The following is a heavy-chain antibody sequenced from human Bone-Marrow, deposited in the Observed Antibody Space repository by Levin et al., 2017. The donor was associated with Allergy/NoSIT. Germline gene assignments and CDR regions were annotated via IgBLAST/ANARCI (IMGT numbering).Heavy chain of an antibody. J-gene: IGHJ4*02. Sequence: RAGGSLRLSCAASGFTFSSYAMSWVRQAPGKGLEWVSAISGSGGSTYYADSVKGRFTISRDNSKNTLYLQMNSLRAEDTAVYYCAKVYMVRGVITTGYYFDYWGQGTLVTVSS. CDR2: ISGSGGST. CDR3: AKVYMVRGVITTGYYFDY. CDR1: GFTFSSYA. D-gene: IGHD3-10*01. V-gene: IGHV3-23*01.